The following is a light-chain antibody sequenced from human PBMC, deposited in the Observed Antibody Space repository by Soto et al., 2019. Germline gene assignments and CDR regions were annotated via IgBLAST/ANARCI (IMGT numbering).Light chain of an antibody. CDR2: GAS. CDR3: QQYGSSPPLT. J-gene: IGKJ4*01. CDR1: QSVSSSY. V-gene: IGKV3-20*01. Sequence: EIVLTQSPGTLSLSPGERATLSCRASQSVSSSYLAWYQQKPGQAPRLLINGASSRATGMPDRFSGSGSGTDFTLTISRLEPEDFAVYYCQQYGSSPPLTFGGGTKVEIK.